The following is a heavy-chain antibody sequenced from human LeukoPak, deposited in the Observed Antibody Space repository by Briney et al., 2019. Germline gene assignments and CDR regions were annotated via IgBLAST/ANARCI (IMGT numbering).Heavy chain of an antibody. CDR2: IWYGGSNK. J-gene: IGHJ5*02. CDR3: ARGYGDRLDCFDP. Sequence: PGRSLTLSCAASGFTFSSYSMHWVRQAPGKGLEWVAVIWYGGSNKYYADSVKGRFTISRDNSKNTLYLQMNSLRAEDTAVYYCARGYGDRLDCFDPWGQGTLVTVSS. V-gene: IGHV3-33*01. D-gene: IGHD4-17*01. CDR1: GFTFSSYS.